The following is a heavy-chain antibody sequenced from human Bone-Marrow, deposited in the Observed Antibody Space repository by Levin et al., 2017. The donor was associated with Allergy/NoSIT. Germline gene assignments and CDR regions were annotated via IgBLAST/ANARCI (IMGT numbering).Heavy chain of an antibody. J-gene: IGHJ4*02. CDR1: GFTFSSYS. CDR3: ARDPDVDTAMGDY. Sequence: GESLKISCAASGFTFSSYSMNWVRQAPGKGLEWVSSISSSSSYIYYADSVKGRFTISRDNAKNSLYLQMNSLRAEDTAVYYCARDPDVDTAMGDYWGQGTLVTVSS. D-gene: IGHD5-18*01. CDR2: ISSSSSYI. V-gene: IGHV3-21*01.